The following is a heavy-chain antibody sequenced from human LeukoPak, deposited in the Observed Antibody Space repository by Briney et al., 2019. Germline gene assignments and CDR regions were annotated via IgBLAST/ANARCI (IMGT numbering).Heavy chain of an antibody. CDR2: INANGGNT. V-gene: IGHV3-43*02. Sequence: SGGSLRLSCVASGFTFDDYAMHWVRHAPGKGLEWVSLINANGGNTYYVDSVKGRFTISRDNSKNFLYLQMNSLRTEDTALYYGAKDISNWNSRHFDYWGQGTLVTVSS. J-gene: IGHJ4*02. D-gene: IGHD1-7*01. CDR1: GFTFDDYA. CDR3: AKDISNWNSRHFDY.